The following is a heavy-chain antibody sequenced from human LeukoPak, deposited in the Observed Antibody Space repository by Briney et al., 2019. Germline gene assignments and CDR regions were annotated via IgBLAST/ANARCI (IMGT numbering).Heavy chain of an antibody. CDR1: GYTFTSYA. V-gene: IGHV1-18*01. CDR3: ARGGSRVVTYGNFDY. J-gene: IGHJ4*02. CDR2: VSTYSGNT. Sequence: ASVKVSCKPSGYTFTSYALSWVRQAPGQGLEWMGWVSTYSGNTNYAQKLQGRITMTIETSTSTAYMELRSLRSDDTAVYYCARGGSRVVTYGNFDYWGQGTLVTVSS. D-gene: IGHD2-21*02.